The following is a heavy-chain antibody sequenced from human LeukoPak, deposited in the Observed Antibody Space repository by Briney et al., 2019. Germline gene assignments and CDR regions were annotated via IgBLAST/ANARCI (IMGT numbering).Heavy chain of an antibody. V-gene: IGHV1-3*01. Sequence: KFQGRVTITRDTSASTAYMKLSSLRSEDTAVYYCARGYSSGWYYYYYGMDVWGQGTTVTVSS. J-gene: IGHJ6*02. D-gene: IGHD6-19*01. CDR3: ARGYSSGWYYYYYGMDV.